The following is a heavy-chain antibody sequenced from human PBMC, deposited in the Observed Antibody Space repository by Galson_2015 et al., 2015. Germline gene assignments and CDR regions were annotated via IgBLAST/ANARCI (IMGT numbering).Heavy chain of an antibody. Sequence: SLRLSCAASGFTFSSYSMNWVRQAPGKGLEWVSSISSSSSYIYYADSVKGRFTISRDNAKNSLYLQMNSLRAEDTAVYYCARDAGRGVGMDVWGQGTTVTVSS. D-gene: IGHD3-16*01. CDR1: GFTFSSYS. J-gene: IGHJ6*02. CDR2: ISSSSSYI. CDR3: ARDAGRGVGMDV. V-gene: IGHV3-21*01.